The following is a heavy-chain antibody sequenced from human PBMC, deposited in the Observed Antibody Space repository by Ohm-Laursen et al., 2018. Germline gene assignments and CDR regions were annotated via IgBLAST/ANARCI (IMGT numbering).Heavy chain of an antibody. J-gene: IGHJ4*02. V-gene: IGHV3-7*01. D-gene: IGHD2-2*01. CDR1: GFTFSTYW. CDR3: ATSSSFALSDY. Sequence: SLRLSCTASGFTFSTYWMNWFRQAPGKGLESVASINQDGSEKYFVDSVRGRFTIYRDNAKNSLYLQMNSLRAEDTAVYYCATSSSFALSDYWGQGTLVTVSS. CDR2: INQDGSEK.